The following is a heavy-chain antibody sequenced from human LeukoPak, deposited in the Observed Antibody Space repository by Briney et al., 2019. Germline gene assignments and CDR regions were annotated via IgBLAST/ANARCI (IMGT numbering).Heavy chain of an antibody. CDR3: ARTPLEQWLGYYYYYGMDV. CDR1: GDSITSSRW. D-gene: IGHD6-19*01. V-gene: IGHV4-4*02. Sequence: SGTLSLTCVVSGDSITSSRWWNWVRQAPGKGLEWIGETHHGGSTNYNPSLKSRVTISVDTSKNQFSLKLSSVTAADTAVYYCARTPLEQWLGYYYYYGMDVWGQGTTVTVSS. J-gene: IGHJ6*02. CDR2: THHGGST.